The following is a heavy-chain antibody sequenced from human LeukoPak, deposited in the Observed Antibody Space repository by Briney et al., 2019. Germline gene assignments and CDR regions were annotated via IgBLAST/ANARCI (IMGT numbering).Heavy chain of an antibody. D-gene: IGHD6-6*01. CDR3: AKEGAARILYYYYYMDV. CDR2: IWYDGSNK. CDR1: GFTFSSYG. Sequence: GGSLRLSWAASGFTFSSYGMHWVRQAPGKGLEWVAVIWYDGSNKYYADSVKGRFTISRDNSKNTLYLQMNSLRAEDTAVYYCAKEGAARILYYYYYMDVWGKGTTVTVSS. J-gene: IGHJ6*03. V-gene: IGHV3-33*06.